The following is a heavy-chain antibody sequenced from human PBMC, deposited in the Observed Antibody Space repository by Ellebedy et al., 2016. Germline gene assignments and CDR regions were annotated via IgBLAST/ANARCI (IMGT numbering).Heavy chain of an antibody. Sequence: GESLKISXAASGFTFSSYAMSWVRQAPGKGLEWVSAISGSGGSTYYADSVKGRFTISRDNSKNTLYLQMNSLRAEDTAVYYCAKEARLAGTNWFDPWGQGTLVTVSS. CDR2: ISGSGGST. V-gene: IGHV3-23*01. CDR3: AKEARLAGTNWFDP. CDR1: GFTFSSYA. D-gene: IGHD1-14*01. J-gene: IGHJ5*02.